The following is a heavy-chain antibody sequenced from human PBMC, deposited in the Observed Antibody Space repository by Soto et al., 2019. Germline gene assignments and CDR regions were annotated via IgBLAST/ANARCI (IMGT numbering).Heavy chain of an antibody. CDR2: IGTSGTPT. J-gene: IGHJ6*02. D-gene: IGHD2-21*01. V-gene: IGHV3-23*01. CDR1: GFTFRNYA. Sequence: GGSLRLSCIASGFTFRNYAMAWVRQAPGEDLEWVSGIGTSGTPTLYADSVKSRFSISRDDSRNTVSLQMNSLGVEDTATYYCTRILWSSRRDALDIWGQGTTGTVSS. CDR3: TRILWSSRRDALDI.